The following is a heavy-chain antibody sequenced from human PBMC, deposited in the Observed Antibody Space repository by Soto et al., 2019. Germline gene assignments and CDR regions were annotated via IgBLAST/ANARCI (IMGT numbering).Heavy chain of an antibody. J-gene: IGHJ4*02. CDR2: IYSGGST. V-gene: IGHV3-53*01. CDR1: GFTVSSNY. Sequence: GGSLRLSCAAPGFTVSSNYMSWVRQAPGKGLEWVSVIYSGGSTYYADSVKGRFTISRDNSKNTLYLQMNSLRAEDTAVYYCASSQSPADFDYWGQGTLVTVSS. CDR3: ASSQSPADFDY.